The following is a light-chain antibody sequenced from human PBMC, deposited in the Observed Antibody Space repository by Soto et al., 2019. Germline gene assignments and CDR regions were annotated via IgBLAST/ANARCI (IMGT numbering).Light chain of an antibody. CDR1: QSISRW. V-gene: IGKV1-5*01. CDR3: QQYDTYSPYT. CDR2: DAS. J-gene: IGKJ2*01. Sequence: DIQITQSPSTLSASVGDRVTITCRASQSISRWLAWYQQKPGKAPKVLIYDASSLKSGVPSRFSGSGSGTEFTLSISSLQPDDVATYYCQQYDTYSPYTFGQGTKLEI.